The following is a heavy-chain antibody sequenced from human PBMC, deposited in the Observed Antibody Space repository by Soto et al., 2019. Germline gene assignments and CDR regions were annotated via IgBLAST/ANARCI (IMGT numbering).Heavy chain of an antibody. D-gene: IGHD4-4*01. CDR1: GFTFSSYA. CDR2: ISYDGSNK. CDR3: AREFNYSNYVDY. V-gene: IGHV3-30-3*01. Sequence: SLRLSCAASGFTFSSYAMHWVRQAPGKGLEWVAVISYDGSNKYYADSVKGRFTISRDNSKNTLYLQMNSLRAEDMAVYYCAREFNYSNYVDYWGQGTLVTVSS. J-gene: IGHJ4*02.